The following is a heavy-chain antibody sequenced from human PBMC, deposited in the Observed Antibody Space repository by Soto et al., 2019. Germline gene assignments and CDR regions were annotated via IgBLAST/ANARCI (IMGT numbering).Heavy chain of an antibody. D-gene: IGHD3-10*01. J-gene: IGHJ6*03. CDR3: ARDSPITMLRGADYYYYMDV. V-gene: IGHV3-48*01. CDR2: ISSSSGTI. CDR1: GFTFSSYS. Sequence: GGSLRLSCAASGFTFSSYSMNWVRQAPGKGLEWVSYISSSSGTIYSADSVKGRFTISRDNAKNSLYLQMNSLRAEDTAVYYCARDSPITMLRGADYYYYMDVWGKGTTVTVSS.